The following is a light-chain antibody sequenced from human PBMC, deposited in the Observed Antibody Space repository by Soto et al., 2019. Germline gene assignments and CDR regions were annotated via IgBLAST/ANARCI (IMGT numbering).Light chain of an antibody. Sequence: QSVLTQPPSASGTPGQRVTISCSGSNSNIGSHYVFWYQQLPGTAPKLLVYKNNQRPSGVPDRFSGSKSGTSASLAISGFRSEDEADYYCATWRDSQSGVVFGGGTKLTVL. J-gene: IGLJ3*02. V-gene: IGLV1-47*01. CDR2: KNN. CDR1: NSNIGSHY. CDR3: ATWRDSQSGVV.